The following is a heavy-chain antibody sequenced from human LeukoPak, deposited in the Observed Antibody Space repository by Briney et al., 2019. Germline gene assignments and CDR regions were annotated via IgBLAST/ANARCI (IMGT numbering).Heavy chain of an antibody. CDR1: GFTFSTSW. D-gene: IGHD1-14*01. CDR2: INPDGSRI. V-gene: IGHV3-7*01. J-gene: IGHJ4*02. Sequence: GGSLRLSCAASGFTFSTSWMTWVRHAPGKGLDWLGNINPDGSRINYVDPVKGRFTFSRDNAKNPLFLQMNSLRAEDTAVFYCAREGGIQEFDYWGQGTLVTVSS. CDR3: AREGGIQEFDY.